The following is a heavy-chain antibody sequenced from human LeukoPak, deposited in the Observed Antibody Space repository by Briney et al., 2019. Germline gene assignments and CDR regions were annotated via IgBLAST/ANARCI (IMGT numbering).Heavy chain of an antibody. V-gene: IGHV4-39*07. CDR3: ARGMAIVVVPAIAIGWFDP. J-gene: IGHJ5*02. D-gene: IGHD2-2*03. CDR1: GGSISSSSYY. Sequence: SETLSLTCTVSGGSISSSSYYWGWIRQPPGKGLEWIGEINHSGSTNYNPSLKSRVTISVDTSKNQFSLKLSSVTAADTAVYYCARGMAIVVVPAIAIGWFDPWGQGTLVTVSS. CDR2: INHSGST.